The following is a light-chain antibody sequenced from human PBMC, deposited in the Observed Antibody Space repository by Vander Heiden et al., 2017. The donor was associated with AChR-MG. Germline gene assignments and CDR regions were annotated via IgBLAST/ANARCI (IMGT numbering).Light chain of an antibody. CDR3: AAWDDSLRV. Sequence: QSVLTQPPSASGTPGQRVTISCSGSSSNIGSNYVYCYQQLPGTAPKLLNYRNNQRPSGVPDRFSGSKSGTSASLAISGLRSEDEADYYCAAWDDSLRVFGGGTKLTVL. V-gene: IGLV1-47*01. J-gene: IGLJ3*02. CDR1: SSNIGSNY. CDR2: RNN.